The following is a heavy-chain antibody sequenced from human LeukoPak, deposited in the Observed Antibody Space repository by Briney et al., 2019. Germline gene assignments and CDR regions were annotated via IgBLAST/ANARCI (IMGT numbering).Heavy chain of an antibody. Sequence: GRSLRLSCAASGFTFSSYAMHWVRQAPGKGLEWVAVISYDGSNKYYADSVKGRFTISRDNSKNTLYLQMNSLRAEDTAVYYCAREWPLRAYYDSSGAFDYWGQGTLVTVSS. J-gene: IGHJ4*02. D-gene: IGHD3-22*01. V-gene: IGHV3-30-3*01. CDR3: AREWPLRAYYDSSGAFDY. CDR2: ISYDGSNK. CDR1: GFTFSSYA.